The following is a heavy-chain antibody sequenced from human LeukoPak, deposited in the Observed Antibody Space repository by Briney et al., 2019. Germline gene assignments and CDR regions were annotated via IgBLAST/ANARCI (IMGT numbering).Heavy chain of an antibody. V-gene: IGHV3-30*04. CDR2: TSYHGRDK. Sequence: GGSLRLSCAASGFTFSSYAMSWVRQAPGKGLEWVAATSYHGRDKYHADAVSGRFTISRDNSKNTLHLEMNSLRTDDTAVYYCTKERGGGGRRINLMVGGYGPWGQGTQVTVSS. J-gene: IGHJ5*02. CDR3: TKERGGGGRRINLMVGGYGP. CDR1: GFTFSSYA. D-gene: IGHD3-22*01.